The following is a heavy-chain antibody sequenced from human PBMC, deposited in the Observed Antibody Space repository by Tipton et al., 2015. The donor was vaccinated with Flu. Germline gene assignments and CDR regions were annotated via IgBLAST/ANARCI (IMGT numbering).Heavy chain of an antibody. Sequence: QLVQSGAEVKKPGSSVKVSCKASGGTFSSNGITWVRQAPGQGLEWMGGISPVVGTTNHAQKFRGRVTITADESTSTAYMELSSLRSEDTAVYYWARGSIAVGGILGYWGQGTLVTVAS. CDR3: ARGSIAVGGILGY. D-gene: IGHD6-19*01. CDR2: ISPVVGTT. V-gene: IGHV1-69*01. CDR1: GGTFSSNG. J-gene: IGHJ4*02.